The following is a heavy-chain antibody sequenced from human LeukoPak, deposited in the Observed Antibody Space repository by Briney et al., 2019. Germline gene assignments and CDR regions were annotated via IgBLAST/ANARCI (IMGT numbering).Heavy chain of an antibody. CDR2: MSYSGT. CDR1: GGSISIRNYD. Sequence: SETLSLTCTVSGGSISIRNYDWGRIRQPPGRGLEWIGSMSYSGTYYNPSLKSRLTISVDTSKNHFSLNLRSVTAADTAVYYCARRTSNPVGAIDYWGQGTLVTVSS. J-gene: IGHJ4*02. D-gene: IGHD1-26*01. V-gene: IGHV4-39*01. CDR3: ARRTSNPVGAIDY.